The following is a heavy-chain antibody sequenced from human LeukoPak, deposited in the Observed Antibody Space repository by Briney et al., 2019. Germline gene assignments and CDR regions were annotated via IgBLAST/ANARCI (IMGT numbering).Heavy chain of an antibody. CDR3: ARVSGSLPYYCMDV. Sequence: SETLSLTCTVSGDSISSYYWSWIRQPPGKGLEWIGYIYYSGSTNHNPSLKSRVTISVDTSQDQFSLNLSSVTAADTAVYYGARVSGSLPYYCMDVWGKGTTVTVSS. CDR2: IYYSGST. V-gene: IGHV4-59*01. CDR1: GDSISSYY. D-gene: IGHD1-26*01. J-gene: IGHJ6*03.